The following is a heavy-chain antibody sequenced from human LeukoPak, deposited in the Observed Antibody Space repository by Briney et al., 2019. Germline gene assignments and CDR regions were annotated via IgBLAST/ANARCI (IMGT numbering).Heavy chain of an antibody. CDR3: ARGGLSYTNPTNWFDP. D-gene: IGHD2-2*02. CDR2: ISAYNGDT. J-gene: IGHJ5*02. V-gene: IGHV1-18*01. CDR1: GYPFSSYY. Sequence: ASVKVSCKASGYPFSSYYINWVRQAPGQGLEWMGWISAYNGDTNYAQTFQGRVTMTTDTSTDTAYMELRSLRSDDSAVYYCARGGLSYTNPTNWFDPWGQGTLVTVSS.